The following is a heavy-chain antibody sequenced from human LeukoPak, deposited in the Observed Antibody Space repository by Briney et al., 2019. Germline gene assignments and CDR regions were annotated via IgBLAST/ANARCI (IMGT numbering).Heavy chain of an antibody. Sequence: GGSLRLSCAASGFTFSSYAMSWVRQAPGKGLEWVSAISGSGGSTYYADSVKGRFTISRDNSKNTLYLQMNSLRAEDTAVYYCAAQQQVLYYGMDVWGQGTTVTVSS. CDR1: GFTFSSYA. J-gene: IGHJ6*02. D-gene: IGHD6-13*01. V-gene: IGHV3-23*01. CDR2: ISGSGGST. CDR3: AAQQQVLYYGMDV.